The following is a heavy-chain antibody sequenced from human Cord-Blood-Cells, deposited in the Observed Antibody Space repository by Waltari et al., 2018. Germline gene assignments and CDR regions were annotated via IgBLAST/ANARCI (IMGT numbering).Heavy chain of an antibody. J-gene: IGHJ6*03. CDR2: INHSGST. CDR3: ARSPYYYYYMDV. CDR1: GGSFSGYY. V-gene: IGHV4-34*01. Sequence: QVQLQQWGAGLLKPSETLSLTCAVYGGSFSGYYWSWIRQPPGKGLEWIGEINHSGSTNYHPTLKSRFTISVDTSKNQFSLKLSSVTAADTAVYYCARSPYYYYYMDVWGKGTTVTVSS.